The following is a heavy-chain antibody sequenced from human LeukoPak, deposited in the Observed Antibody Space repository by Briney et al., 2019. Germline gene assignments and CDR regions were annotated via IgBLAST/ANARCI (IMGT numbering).Heavy chain of an antibody. J-gene: IGHJ6*03. CDR3: ARQRADYYYYYIDV. CDR1: GGSISSSNYY. V-gene: IGHV4-39*01. CDR2: IYYSETT. Sequence: SETLSLTRTVSGGSISSSNYYWDWIRQPPGKGLEWIGSIYYSETTYDNPSLKSRVTMSIDTSKNQFSLKLSSVTAADSAVYYCARQRADYYYYYIDVWGKGTTVTVS.